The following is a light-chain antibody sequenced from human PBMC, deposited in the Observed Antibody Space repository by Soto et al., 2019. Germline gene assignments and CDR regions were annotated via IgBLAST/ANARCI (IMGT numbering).Light chain of an antibody. J-gene: IGKJ1*01. CDR1: QTVSNNY. V-gene: IGKV3-20*01. Sequence: IVLTQSQITLSLSPGERATLSCMASQTVSNNYLACYQKKPGQAPRLLIYGASNRATGIPDRFSGSGSGTDFTLTISRLEPEDFAVYYCQQYGSSGTFGQGTMVDI. CDR3: QQYGSSGT. CDR2: GAS.